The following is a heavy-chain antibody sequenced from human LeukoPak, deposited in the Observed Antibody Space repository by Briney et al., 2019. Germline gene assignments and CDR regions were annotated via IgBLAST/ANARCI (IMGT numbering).Heavy chain of an antibody. CDR3: ARGSSSWYQTFDY. CDR2: ISYDGSNK. CDR1: GFTFSSYA. D-gene: IGHD6-13*01. J-gene: IGHJ4*02. V-gene: IGHV3-30-3*01. Sequence: PGGSLRLSCAASGFTFSSYAMHWVRQAPGKGLEWVAVISYDGSNKYYADSVKGRFTISRDNSKNTLYLQMNSLRAEDTAVYYCARGSSSWYQTFDYWGQGTLVTVSS.